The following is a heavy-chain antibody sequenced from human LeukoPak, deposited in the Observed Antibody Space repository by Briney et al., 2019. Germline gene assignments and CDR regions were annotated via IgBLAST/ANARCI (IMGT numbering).Heavy chain of an antibody. J-gene: IGHJ3*02. V-gene: IGHV4-59*01. CDR2: IYYSGST. CDR1: GGSISSYY. Sequence: SETLSLTCTVSGGSISSYYWSWIRQPPGKGLEWIGYIYYSGSTNYNPSLKSRVTISVDTSKNQFSLKLSSVTAADTAVYYCAREGYSYGFGAFDIWGQGTMVTISS. CDR3: AREGYSYGFGAFDI. D-gene: IGHD5-18*01.